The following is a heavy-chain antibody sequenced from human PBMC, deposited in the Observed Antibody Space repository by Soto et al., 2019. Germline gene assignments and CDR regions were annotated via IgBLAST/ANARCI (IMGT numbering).Heavy chain of an antibody. Sequence: QITLKESGPTLVQPTQTLTLTCTFSGFSLSSSGVAVGWIRQPPGKALEWLGLIYWDDERRYSPSLKNRLTITKDTSKNQVVLAMTNMDPVDTATYYCAHRPPGLRLFEYWGQGALVTVSS. J-gene: IGHJ4*02. CDR1: GFSLSSSGVA. CDR3: AHRPPGLRLFEY. V-gene: IGHV2-5*02. CDR2: IYWDDER. D-gene: IGHD4-17*01.